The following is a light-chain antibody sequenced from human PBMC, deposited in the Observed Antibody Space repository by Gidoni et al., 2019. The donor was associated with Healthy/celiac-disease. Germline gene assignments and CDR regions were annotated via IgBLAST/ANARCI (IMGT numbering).Light chain of an antibody. CDR2: AAS. V-gene: IGKV1-39*01. CDR3: QQSYSTPLT. Sequence: DIQLTQSPSSLSASVGNRVTITCRASQSISSYLNWYQQKPGKAPKLLIYAASSLTSGVPSRFSGSGSGTDFTITISSLQPEDFATYYCQQSYSTPLTFGGGTKVEIK. CDR1: QSISSY. J-gene: IGKJ4*01.